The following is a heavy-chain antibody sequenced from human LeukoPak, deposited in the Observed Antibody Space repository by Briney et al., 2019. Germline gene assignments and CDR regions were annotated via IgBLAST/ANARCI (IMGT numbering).Heavy chain of an antibody. V-gene: IGHV1-69*05. CDR3: ARGSPNYYYYYYMDV. D-gene: IGHD6-6*01. Sequence: ASVKVSCKASGGTFSSYAISWVRQAPGQGLEWMGRIIPIFGTANYAQKFQGRVTITTDESTSTAYMELSGLRSEDTAVYYCARGSPNYYYYYYMDVWGKGTTVTVSS. CDR1: GGTFSSYA. J-gene: IGHJ6*03. CDR2: IIPIFGTA.